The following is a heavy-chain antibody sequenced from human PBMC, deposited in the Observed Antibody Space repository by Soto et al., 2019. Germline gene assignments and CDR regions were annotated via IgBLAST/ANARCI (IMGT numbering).Heavy chain of an antibody. Sequence: QVQLVESGGGVVQPGRSLRLSCAASGFTFSSYGMHWVRQSPGKGLEWVAVIWYDGSNKYYADSVKGRFTISRDNSKNPLYLQMNSLRAEDTAVYYCARDRDCSGGSCYSAYYGMDVWGQGTTVTVSS. J-gene: IGHJ6*02. CDR1: GFTFSSYG. CDR3: ARDRDCSGGSCYSAYYGMDV. CDR2: IWYDGSNK. D-gene: IGHD2-15*01. V-gene: IGHV3-33*01.